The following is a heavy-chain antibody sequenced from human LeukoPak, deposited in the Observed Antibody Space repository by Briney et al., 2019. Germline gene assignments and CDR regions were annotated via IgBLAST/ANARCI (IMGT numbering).Heavy chain of an antibody. J-gene: IGHJ2*01. CDR3: ARGRRIPWYFDL. V-gene: IGHV3-53*01. CDR1: GFTVSSNY. Sequence: GGSLRLSCAASGFTVSSNYMSWARQAPGKGLEWVSVIYSGGSTYYADSVKGRFTISRDNSKNTLYLQMNSLRAEDTAVYYCARGRRIPWYFDLWGRGTLVTVSS. D-gene: IGHD2/OR15-2a*01. CDR2: IYSGGST.